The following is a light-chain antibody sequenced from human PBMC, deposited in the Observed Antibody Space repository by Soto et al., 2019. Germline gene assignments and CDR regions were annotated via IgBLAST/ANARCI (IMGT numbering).Light chain of an antibody. V-gene: IGKV2-30*02. CDR2: NVS. J-gene: IGKJ1*01. CDR3: MQGTHWPLT. CDR1: QGLKHSDGNTY. Sequence: DVVMTQSPLSLPVTLGQPASISCRSSQGLKHSDGNTYLHWFQQRPGQSPRRLINNVSNRDSGVPYRFSGSGSGTDFTLKISRVEAEHVGLFYCMQGTHWPLTFGQGTKVEIK.